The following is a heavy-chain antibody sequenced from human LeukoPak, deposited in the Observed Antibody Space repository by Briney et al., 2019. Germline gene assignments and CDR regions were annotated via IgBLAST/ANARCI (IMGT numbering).Heavy chain of an antibody. CDR2: ISAYNGNT. V-gene: IGHV1-18*01. Sequence: GASVKVSCKASGYTFTSYGISWVRQAPGQGLEWMGWISAYNGNTNYAQKLQGRATMTTDTSTSTAYMELRSLRSDDTAVYYCARWKQQLVGDWFDPWGQGTLVTVSS. J-gene: IGHJ5*02. CDR1: GYTFTSYG. CDR3: ARWKQQLVGDWFDP. D-gene: IGHD6-13*01.